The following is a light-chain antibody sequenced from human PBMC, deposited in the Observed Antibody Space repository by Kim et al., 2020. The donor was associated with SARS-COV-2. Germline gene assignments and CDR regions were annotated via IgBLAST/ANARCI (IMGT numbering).Light chain of an antibody. J-gene: IGKJ1*01. CDR1: RSSSSS. V-gene: IGKV3D-15*01. CDR3: QYYNYCPIT. CDR2: GEC. Sequence: LSAGEGASISRTGRRSSSSSLGWYQNKPRHAHSLLIYGECTVSSGTPSMCSGSGSGTESTLTSSSLQSEDAAFYYYQYYNYCPITFGQGTKVDIK.